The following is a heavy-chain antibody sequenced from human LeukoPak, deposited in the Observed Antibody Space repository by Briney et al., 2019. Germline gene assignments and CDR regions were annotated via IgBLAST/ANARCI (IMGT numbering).Heavy chain of an antibody. CDR2: ISAYNGNT. J-gene: IGHJ5*02. CDR1: GYTFTSYG. V-gene: IGHV1-18*01. Sequence: ASVTVSCTASGYTFTSYGISWVRQAPGQGLEWMGWISAYNGNTNYAQKLQGRVTMTTGTSTSTAYMELRSLRSDDTAVYYCARDKFTYYYDSSGYESGFDPWGQGTLVTVSS. D-gene: IGHD3-22*01. CDR3: ARDKFTYYYDSSGYESGFDP.